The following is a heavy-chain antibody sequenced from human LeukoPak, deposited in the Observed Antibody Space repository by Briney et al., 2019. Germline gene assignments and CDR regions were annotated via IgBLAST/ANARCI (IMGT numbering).Heavy chain of an antibody. Sequence: GASVKVSCKASGGTFSSYAISWVRQAPGQGLGWMGGIIPIFGTANYAQKFQGRVTITADESTSTAYMELSSLRSEDTAVYYCARGRYSGGYYYYYGMDVWGQGTTVTVSS. CDR3: ARGRYSGGYYYYYGMDV. CDR1: GGTFSSYA. J-gene: IGHJ6*02. CDR2: IIPIFGTA. D-gene: IGHD1-1*01. V-gene: IGHV1-69*13.